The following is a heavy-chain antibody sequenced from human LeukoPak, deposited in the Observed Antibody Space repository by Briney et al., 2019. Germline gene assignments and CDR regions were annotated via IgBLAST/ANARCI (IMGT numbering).Heavy chain of an antibody. D-gene: IGHD6-19*01. J-gene: IGHJ4*02. Sequence: SETLSLTCSVSGSSISSYYWAWIRQPPGKGLEWIGFIYYTGIISHNPSLESRVTMSVDTYDNQFSLRLNSVSAADTAVYYCARLYSSGWRSNYYFDYWGQGTLVTVPS. V-gene: IGHV4-59*08. CDR1: GSSISSYY. CDR3: ARLYSSGWRSNYYFDY. CDR2: IYYTGII.